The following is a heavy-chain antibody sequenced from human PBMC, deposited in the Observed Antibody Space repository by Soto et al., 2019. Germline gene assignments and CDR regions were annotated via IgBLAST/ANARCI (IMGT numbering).Heavy chain of an antibody. CDR3: ARERPERCKDG. V-gene: IGHV1-69*06. CDR2: IIPVFGTA. D-gene: IGHD6-25*01. Sequence: QVQLVQSGAEVKKPGSSVKVSCKASGGTFSSSAISWMRQAPGQGLEWMGAIIPVFGTAHYAQKFQGRVTIAADKPTSTAYMELSRLRSEDTAVYYCARERPERCKDGLGHGTTVTVSS. CDR1: GGTFSSSA. J-gene: IGHJ6*02.